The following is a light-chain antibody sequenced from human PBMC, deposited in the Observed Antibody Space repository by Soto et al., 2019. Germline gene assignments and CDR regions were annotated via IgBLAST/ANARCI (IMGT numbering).Light chain of an antibody. Sequence: EIVMTQSPVTLSVSPRERATLSCRASQNILNKLAWYQQIRGQAPRLLIYGASTRATGIPARFSGSGSGTEFTLTISSLQSEDFALYYCQQYNTWPLTFGGGTKVDIK. CDR1: QNILNK. CDR2: GAS. J-gene: IGKJ4*01. CDR3: QQYNTWPLT. V-gene: IGKV3-15*01.